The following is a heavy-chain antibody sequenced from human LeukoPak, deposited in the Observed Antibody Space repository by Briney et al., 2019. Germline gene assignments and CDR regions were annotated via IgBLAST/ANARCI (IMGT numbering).Heavy chain of an antibody. CDR1: GGSISSSTYY. Sequence: PSETLSLTCTVSGGSISSSTYYWGWIRQPPGKGLEWIGSINYSGSSYYNPSLKSRVTISVDTSKNQFSLKLSSVTAADTAVYYCARSPHGSGFDYWGQGILVTVTS. J-gene: IGHJ4*02. CDR3: ARSPHGSGFDY. V-gene: IGHV4-39*01. D-gene: IGHD3-3*01. CDR2: INYSGSS.